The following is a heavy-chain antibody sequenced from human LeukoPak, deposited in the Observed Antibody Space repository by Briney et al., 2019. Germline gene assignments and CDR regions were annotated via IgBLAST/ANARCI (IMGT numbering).Heavy chain of an antibody. D-gene: IGHD3-16*01. CDR2: INPGIFTT. Sequence: ASVKLSCKSSGYPFTTFSLHWVRQAPGQGPEWMAIINPGIFTTTYAQKLQDRVTVTSDTSTATVYMELRSLRLEDTAVYFCVRDWAHGSFDFWGQGTLVTVSS. J-gene: IGHJ4*02. CDR1: GYPFTTFS. CDR3: VRDWAHGSFDF. V-gene: IGHV1-46*01.